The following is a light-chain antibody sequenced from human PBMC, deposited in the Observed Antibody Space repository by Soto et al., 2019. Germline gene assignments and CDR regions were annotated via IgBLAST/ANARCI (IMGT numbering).Light chain of an antibody. Sequence: EILMTQSPATLSVSPGERATLSCRASQNVITNLAWYQQRPGHTPRLLIYSASTRVTGIPDRFSGSGSGTEFTLTISSLQSEDFAVYYCQQYYTRPRGTFGQGTKVEIK. CDR2: SAS. J-gene: IGKJ1*01. CDR1: QNVITN. V-gene: IGKV3-15*01. CDR3: QQYYTRPRGT.